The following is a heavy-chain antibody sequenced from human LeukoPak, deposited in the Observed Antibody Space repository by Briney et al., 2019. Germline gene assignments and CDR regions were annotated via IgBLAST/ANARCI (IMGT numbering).Heavy chain of an antibody. CDR3: ARDEGSPGALDH. CDR1: GVSITSHF. V-gene: IGHV4-59*11. Sequence: SETLSLTCTVSGVSITSHFWSWIRQSPGQGLEWIGYAYFNGITNYNPSLKSRVTISVDTSKNQFSLRLSSVTAADTAVYYCARDEGSPGALDHWGQGTLVTVSS. CDR2: AYFNGIT. D-gene: IGHD3-10*01. J-gene: IGHJ5*02.